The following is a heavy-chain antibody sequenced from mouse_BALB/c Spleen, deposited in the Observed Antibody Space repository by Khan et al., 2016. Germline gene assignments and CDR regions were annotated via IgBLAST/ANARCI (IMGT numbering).Heavy chain of an antibody. CDR3: AKVEYGVDY. D-gene: IGHD2-10*02. CDR1: GFTFSSYG. V-gene: IGHV5-6-3*01. J-gene: IGHJ2*01. CDR2: INSNGGST. Sequence: EVELVESGGGLVQPGGSLKLSCAASGFTFSSYGMSWAHQTPDKRLELVATINSNGGSTYYPDSVKVRFTISRDNAKNTLYLQMSSLKSEDTAMYYCAKVEYGVDYWGLDTTLTVSS.